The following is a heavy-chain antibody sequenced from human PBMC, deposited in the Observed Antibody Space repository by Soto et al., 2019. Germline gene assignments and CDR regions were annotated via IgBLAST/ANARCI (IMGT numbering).Heavy chain of an antibody. Sequence: QVQLQESGPGLVKPSETLSLTCTVSGDSVSSNSYYWTWIRQPPGKGLEWIGYIYYSGSTNYNSSLQSRVTISVDTSKNQFSLKLTSLTAADTAVYYCARAWKEPWGGMDVWGPGTTVTVSS. J-gene: IGHJ6*02. CDR2: IYYSGST. CDR1: GDSVSSNSYY. D-gene: IGHD1-1*01. V-gene: IGHV4-61*01. CDR3: ARAWKEPWGGMDV.